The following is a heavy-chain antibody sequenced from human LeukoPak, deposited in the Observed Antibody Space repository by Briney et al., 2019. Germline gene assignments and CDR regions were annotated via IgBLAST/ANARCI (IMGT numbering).Heavy chain of an antibody. V-gene: IGHV3-30*18. Sequence: PGGSLRLSCAASGFTFSSYGMHWVRQAPGKGLEWVAVISYDGGNKYYADSVKGRFTISRDNSKNTLYLQMNSLRAEDTAVYYCAKAPRPWVGGATGSRYYFDYWGQGTLVTVSS. CDR2: ISYDGGNK. CDR3: AKAPRPWVGGATGSRYYFDY. CDR1: GFTFSSYG. D-gene: IGHD1-26*01. J-gene: IGHJ4*02.